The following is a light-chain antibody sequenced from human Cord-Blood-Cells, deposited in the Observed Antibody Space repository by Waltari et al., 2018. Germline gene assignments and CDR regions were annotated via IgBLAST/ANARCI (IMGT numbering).Light chain of an antibody. CDR2: GAS. J-gene: IGKJ3*01. V-gene: IGKV3-15*01. CDR3: QQYNSWPFT. Sequence: IVMTQSPATLSVSPGESATLSCRASQSVRSNLAWYQQKPGQAPRLLIYGASTRATGIPARFSGSGSGTEFTLTISSLQSEDFAVYYCQQYNSWPFTFGPGTKVDIK. CDR1: QSVRSN.